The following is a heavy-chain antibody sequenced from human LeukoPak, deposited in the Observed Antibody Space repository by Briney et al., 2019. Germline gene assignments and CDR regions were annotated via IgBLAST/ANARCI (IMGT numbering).Heavy chain of an antibody. V-gene: IGHV3-11*01. CDR1: GFTFSDYY. J-gene: IGHJ4*02. CDR3: AKRSAAGTVGYFDY. Sequence: GGSLRLSCAASGFTFSDYYMSWIRQVPGKGLEWVSYMGRSGTTIHYADSVKGRFTISRDNTKNSLYLQMNSLRAEDTALYYCAKRSAAGTVGYFDYWGQGSLVTVSS. D-gene: IGHD6-13*01. CDR2: MGRSGTTI.